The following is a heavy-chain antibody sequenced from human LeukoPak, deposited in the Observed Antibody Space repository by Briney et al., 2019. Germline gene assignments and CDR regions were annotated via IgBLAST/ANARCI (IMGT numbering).Heavy chain of an antibody. D-gene: IGHD2-2*01. CDR3: ARDLGDQLLDPNAFDI. Sequence: GGSLRLSCAASGFTFSSYEMNWVRQAPGKGLEWVSYISCSGSTIYYADSVKGRFTISRDNAKNSLYRQMNSLRAEDTAVYYCARDLGDQLLDPNAFDIWGQGTIVTVSS. J-gene: IGHJ3*02. V-gene: IGHV3-48*03. CDR2: ISCSGSTI. CDR1: GFTFSSYE.